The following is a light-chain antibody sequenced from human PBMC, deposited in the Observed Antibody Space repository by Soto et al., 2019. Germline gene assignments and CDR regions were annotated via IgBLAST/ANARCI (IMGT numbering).Light chain of an antibody. J-gene: IGKJ1*01. Sequence: IVLTHTPGTLSLSPGLRSTLSCRASQSVSSTYLAWYQQKPGQAPRLLIYGASSRATGIPDRFSGSGSGTDFTLTISRLEPEDFAVYYCQQYRTFGQGTKVDIK. CDR1: QSVSSTY. CDR3: QQYRT. V-gene: IGKV3-20*01. CDR2: GAS.